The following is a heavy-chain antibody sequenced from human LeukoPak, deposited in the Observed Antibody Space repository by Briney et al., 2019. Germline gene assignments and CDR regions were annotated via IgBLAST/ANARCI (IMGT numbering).Heavy chain of an antibody. V-gene: IGHV3-21*01. J-gene: IGHJ5*02. CDR3: LGGGTMIPSPSWFDP. D-gene: IGHD3-22*01. Sequence: PGGSLRLSCAASGFTFSSYSMNWVRQAPGKGLEWVSSISSSSSYIYYADSVKGRFTISRDNAKNSLYLQMNSLRAEDTAVYYCLGGGTMIPSPSWFDPWGQGTLVTVSS. CDR2: ISSSSSYI. CDR1: GFTFSSYS.